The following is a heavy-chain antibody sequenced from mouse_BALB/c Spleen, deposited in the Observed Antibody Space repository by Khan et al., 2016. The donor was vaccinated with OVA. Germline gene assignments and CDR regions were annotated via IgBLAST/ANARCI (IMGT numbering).Heavy chain of an antibody. V-gene: IGHV5-6*01. CDR1: GFTFSNYG. D-gene: IGHD4-1*01. J-gene: IGHJ3*01. CDR3: AIHLTGSFAY. CDR2: ISSGGDYT. Sequence: EVELVESGGDLMKPGGSLKLSCAASGFTFSNYGMSWVRQTPDKRLEWVATISSGGDYTYYPDSVKGRFTIFRDNAKNTLYLQMSSLKSEDTAMYHCAIHLTGSFAYWGQGTLVTVSA.